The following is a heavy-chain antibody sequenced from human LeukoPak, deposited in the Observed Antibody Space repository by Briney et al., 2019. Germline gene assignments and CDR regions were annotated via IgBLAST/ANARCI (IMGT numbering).Heavy chain of an antibody. D-gene: IGHD1-7*01. Sequence: GGSLRLSCAASGFTFSSYNMNWVRQAPGKGLEWVSSISSSSSYIYYADSVKGRFTISRDNAKNSLYLQMNSLRAEDTAVYYCARENWNYDAFDIWGQGTMVTVSS. J-gene: IGHJ3*02. V-gene: IGHV3-21*01. CDR1: GFTFSSYN. CDR3: ARENWNYDAFDI. CDR2: ISSSSSYI.